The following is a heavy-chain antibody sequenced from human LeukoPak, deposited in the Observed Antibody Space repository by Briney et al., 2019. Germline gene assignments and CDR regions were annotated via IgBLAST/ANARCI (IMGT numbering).Heavy chain of an antibody. CDR2: IKHNGDEL. J-gene: IGHJ4*02. CDR3: AREFRTFDY. CDR1: GFTFSSYW. Sequence: PGGSLRLSCAASGFTFSSYWMTWVRQAPGKGLEWVANIKHNGDELNYVDSVEDRFTISRDNAKNSLYLHMTSLRAEDTAVYYCAREFRTFDYWGQGTLVTVSS. V-gene: IGHV3-7*01.